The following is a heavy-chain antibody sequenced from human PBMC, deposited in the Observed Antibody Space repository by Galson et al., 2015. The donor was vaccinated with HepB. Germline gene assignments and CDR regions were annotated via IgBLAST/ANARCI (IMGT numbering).Heavy chain of an antibody. D-gene: IGHD6-19*01. Sequence: SLRLSCAASGFTFSSYSMNWVRQAPGKGLEWVSSISSSSSYIYYADPVKGRFTISRDNAKNSLYLQLNSLRAEDTAVYYCARRIAVAGTGAFDIWGQGTMVTVSS. V-gene: IGHV3-21*01. CDR3: ARRIAVAGTGAFDI. CDR2: ISSSSSYI. J-gene: IGHJ3*02. CDR1: GFTFSSYS.